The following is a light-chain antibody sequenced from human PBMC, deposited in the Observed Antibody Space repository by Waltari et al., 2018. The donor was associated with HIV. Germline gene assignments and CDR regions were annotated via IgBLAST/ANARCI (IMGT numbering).Light chain of an antibody. V-gene: IGLV2-23*02. CDR2: EVT. CDR3: CSYAGSSAFV. CDR1: SSDVGSYNL. J-gene: IGLJ1*01. Sequence: QSALTQPASVSGSPGQSIPISCTGTSSDVGSYNLVSWYQHHPGKAPKLIIFEVTKRPSGVSNRFSGSKSGNTASLTISGLQADDEADYYCCSYAGSSAFVFGTGTKVTVL.